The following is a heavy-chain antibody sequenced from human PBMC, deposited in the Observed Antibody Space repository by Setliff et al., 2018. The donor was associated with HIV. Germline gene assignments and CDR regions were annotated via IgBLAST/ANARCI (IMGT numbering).Heavy chain of an antibody. CDR3: ARVSRLHPFDP. D-gene: IGHD2-15*01. V-gene: IGHV4-61*09. J-gene: IGHJ5*02. Sequence: SETLSLTCTVSGGSTNSGSYYWNWIRQPAGKGLEWIGHIYASGIPTYNPSLSSRVTISVDTSKNQFSLKLTSVTAADTAFYYCARVSRLHPFDPWGQGVLVTVSS. CDR2: IYASGIP. CDR1: GGSTNSGSYY.